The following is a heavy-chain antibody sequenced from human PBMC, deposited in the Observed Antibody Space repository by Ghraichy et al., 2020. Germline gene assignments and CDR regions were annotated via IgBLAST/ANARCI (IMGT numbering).Heavy chain of an antibody. J-gene: IGHJ6*02. CDR3: ARGGYDYGVLPYYYYGMDV. Sequence: LSLTCAASGFTFSSYSMNWVRQAPGKGLEWVSSISSSSYIYYADSVKGRFTISRDNAKNSLYLQMNSLRAEDTAVYYCARGGYDYGVLPYYYYGMDVWGQGTTVTVSS. CDR1: GFTFSSYS. CDR2: ISSSSYI. D-gene: IGHD4-17*01. V-gene: IGHV3-21*01.